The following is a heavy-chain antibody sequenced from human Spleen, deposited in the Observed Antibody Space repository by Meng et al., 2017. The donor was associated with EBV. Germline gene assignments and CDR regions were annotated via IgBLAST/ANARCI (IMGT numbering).Heavy chain of an antibody. D-gene: IGHD6-19*01. CDR1: GYSISSFYY. CDR3: ARPFPSWQSPRLDPFGA. J-gene: IGHJ5*02. Sequence: EWGPGQCNPSETLSSPSTVSGYSISSFYYWGWIRQPPGRGLEWIGSVHYTGSTYYSPSLKSRVTVSVDTSKNQFSLRLTSVTAADTAVYYCARPFPSWQSPRLDPFGAWGQGTLVTVSS. V-gene: IGHV4-38-2*02. CDR2: VHYTGST.